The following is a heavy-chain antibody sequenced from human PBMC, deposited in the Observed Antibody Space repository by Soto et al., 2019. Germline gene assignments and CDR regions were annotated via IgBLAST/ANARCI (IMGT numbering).Heavy chain of an antibody. Sequence: QVQLQESGPGLVKPSETLSLTCTVPGGSGNIGTYYWSWIRQPPGKGLEWIGFIHYSGRTNYNPSLQSRVTVSVDTSMNQFSLMLTSVNAADTAVYYCTRGGGAYKNGHWGQGTLVTVSS. V-gene: IGHV4-61*01. J-gene: IGHJ4*02. D-gene: IGHD1-1*01. CDR2: IHYSGRT. CDR3: TRGGGAYKNGH. CDR1: GGSGNIGTYY.